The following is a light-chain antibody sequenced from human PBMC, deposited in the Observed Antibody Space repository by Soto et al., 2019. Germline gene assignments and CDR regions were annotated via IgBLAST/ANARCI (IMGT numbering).Light chain of an antibody. CDR3: QQYHSYWT. CDR2: DAS. CDR1: QRISNW. Sequence: DIQMTQSPSTLSASVGDRVTITCRASQRISNWLAWYQQKPGKAPNLLIYDASSLESGVPQRFSGSGSGTEFTLTISSLQTDDFSTYYCQQYHSYWTFGQGTKVDIK. J-gene: IGKJ1*01. V-gene: IGKV1-5*01.